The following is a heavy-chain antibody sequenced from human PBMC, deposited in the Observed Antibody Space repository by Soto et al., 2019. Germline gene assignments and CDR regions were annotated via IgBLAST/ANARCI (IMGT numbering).Heavy chain of an antibody. CDR3: ARADDFWSGYLIGGFGY. CDR1: GGSISSGGYY. D-gene: IGHD3-3*01. Sequence: SETLSLTCTVSGGSISSGGYYWSWIRQHPGKGLEWIGYIYYSGSTYYNPSLKSRVTISVDTSKNQFSLKLSSVTAADTAVYRCARADDFWSGYLIGGFGYWGQGTLVTVSS. CDR2: IYYSGST. J-gene: IGHJ4*02. V-gene: IGHV4-31*03.